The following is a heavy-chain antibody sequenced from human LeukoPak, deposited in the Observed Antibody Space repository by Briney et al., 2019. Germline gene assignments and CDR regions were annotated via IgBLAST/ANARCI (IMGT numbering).Heavy chain of an antibody. CDR1: GFTFSSYS. CDR3: ARVNVITIFGVAEGDAFDI. Sequence: PGGSLRLSCAASGFTFSSYSMNWVRQAPGKGLEWVSSISSSSSYIYYADSVKGRFTISRDNSKNTLYLQMNSLRAEDTAVYYCARVNVITIFGVAEGDAFDIWGQGTMVTVSS. V-gene: IGHV3-21*04. CDR2: ISSSSSYI. J-gene: IGHJ3*02. D-gene: IGHD3-3*01.